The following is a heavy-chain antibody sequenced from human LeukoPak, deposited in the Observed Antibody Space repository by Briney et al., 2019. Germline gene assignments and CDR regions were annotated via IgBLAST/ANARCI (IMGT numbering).Heavy chain of an antibody. V-gene: IGHV3-30*04. CDR2: ISYDGSNK. CDR3: AKDQGYYDFWSDMGWFDP. J-gene: IGHJ5*02. Sequence: GGSLRLSCAASGFTFSSYAMHWVRQAPGKGLEWVALISYDGSNKYFADSVKGRFTISRDNSKNTLYLQMDSLRAEDTAVYYCAKDQGYYDFWSDMGWFDPWGQGTLVTVSS. D-gene: IGHD3-3*01. CDR1: GFTFSSYA.